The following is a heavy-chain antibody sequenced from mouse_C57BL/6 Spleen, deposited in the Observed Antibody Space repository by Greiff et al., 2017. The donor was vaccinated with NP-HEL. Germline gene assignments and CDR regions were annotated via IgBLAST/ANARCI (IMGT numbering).Heavy chain of an antibody. CDR2: ISDGGSYT. Sequence: EVMLVESGGGLVKPGGSLKLSCAASGFTFSSYAMSWVRQTPEKRLEWVATISDGGSYTYYPDNVKGRFTISRDNAKNNLYLQMSHLKSEDTAMYYCARRPPYYAMDYWGQGTSVTVSS. CDR1: GFTFSSYA. CDR3: ARRPPYYAMDY. J-gene: IGHJ4*01. V-gene: IGHV5-4*03.